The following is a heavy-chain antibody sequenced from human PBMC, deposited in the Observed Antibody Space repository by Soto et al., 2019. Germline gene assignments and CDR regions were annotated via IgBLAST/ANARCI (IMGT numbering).Heavy chain of an antibody. CDR2: ISWDGGST. CDR3: EKPSPPLGLGGPYGMDV. J-gene: IGHJ6*02. V-gene: IGHV3-43*01. Sequence: GGSLRLSCAASGFTFDDYTMHWVRQAPGKGLEWVSLISWDGGSTYYADSVKGRFTISRDNSKNSLYLQMTSLRTEDTALYYCEKPSPPLGLGGPYGMDVWGQGTTVTVSS. D-gene: IGHD3-16*01. CDR1: GFTFDDYT.